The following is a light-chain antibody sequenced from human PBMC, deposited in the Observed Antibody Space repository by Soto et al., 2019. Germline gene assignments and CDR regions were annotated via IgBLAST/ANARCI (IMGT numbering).Light chain of an antibody. CDR1: HDISNY. CDR2: GAS. Sequence: DIQMTQSPSSLSASVGDRVTITCQASHDISNYLNWYQHKLGKAPKLLIYGASNLETGVPSRFSGSGSGTDFTFTISSLQPEDIATYDCQYCDYLPLFGPGTTVDLK. J-gene: IGKJ3*01. V-gene: IGKV1-33*01. CDR3: QYCDYLPL.